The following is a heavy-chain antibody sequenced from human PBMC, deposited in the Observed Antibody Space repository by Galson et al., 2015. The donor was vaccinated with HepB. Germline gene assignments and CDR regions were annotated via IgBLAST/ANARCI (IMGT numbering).Heavy chain of an antibody. J-gene: IGHJ4*02. D-gene: IGHD6-6*01. CDR1: GGSISSSNYY. Sequence: SETLSLTCTVSGGSISSSNYYWGWIRQPPEKGLEWIGSIFSSGNTYYNPSLRSRVTVSVDTPKNQLSLKLSSVGAADTAIYYCARHISVGGQLIRYFDYWGQGTLVTVSS. CDR3: ARHISVGGQLIRYFDY. CDR2: IFSSGNT. V-gene: IGHV4-39*01.